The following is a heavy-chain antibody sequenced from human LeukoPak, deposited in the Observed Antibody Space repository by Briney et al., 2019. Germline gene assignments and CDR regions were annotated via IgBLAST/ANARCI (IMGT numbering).Heavy chain of an antibody. J-gene: IGHJ3*02. CDR2: ISGSGST. CDR1: GDSISYFY. V-gene: IGHV4-4*07. CDR3: ARGGPYYDSSGYPGAFDI. D-gene: IGHD3-22*01. Sequence: SETLSLTCSVSGDSISYFYWSWIRQAAGKGLEWIGRISGSGSTDYNASLKSRVTMSVDTSKNQLSLKVISVTAADTAVYYCARGGPYYDSSGYPGAFDIWGQGTMVTVSS.